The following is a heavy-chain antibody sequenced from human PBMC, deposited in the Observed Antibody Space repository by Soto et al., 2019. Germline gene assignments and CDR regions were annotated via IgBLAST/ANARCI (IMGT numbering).Heavy chain of an antibody. J-gene: IGHJ3*02. D-gene: IGHD3-10*01. CDR3: TIYGPDAFDI. CDR1: GFTFSGSA. CDR2: IRSKANSYAT. V-gene: IGHV3-73*01. Sequence: GGSLRLSCAASGFTFSGSAMHWVRQASGKGLEWVGRIRSKANSYATAYAASVKGRFTISRDDSKNTAYLQMNSLKTEDTAVYYCTIYGPDAFDIWGQGTMVTVSS.